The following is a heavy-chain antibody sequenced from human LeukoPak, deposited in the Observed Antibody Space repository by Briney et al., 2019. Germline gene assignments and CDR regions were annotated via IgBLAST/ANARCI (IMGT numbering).Heavy chain of an antibody. CDR3: GIRDCSGGSCYSSRYYYYYMDV. Sequence: GGSLRLSCAASGFTFSAYSMNWVRQAPGNVLESLSSITSGDFVYFADSLKGRFTISRDNAKSSLYLQMNSLRADFFFQAEDGIRDCSGGSCYSSRYYYYYMDVWGKGTTVTVSS. D-gene: IGHD2-15*01. V-gene: IGHV3-69-1*01. CDR1: GFTFSAYS. CDR2: ITSGDFV. J-gene: IGHJ6*03.